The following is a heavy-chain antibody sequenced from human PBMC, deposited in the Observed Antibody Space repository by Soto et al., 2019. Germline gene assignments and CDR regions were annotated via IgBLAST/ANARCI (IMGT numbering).Heavy chain of an antibody. CDR2: ISGSGGST. V-gene: IGHV3-23*01. Sequence: PGGSLRLSCAASGFTFSSYAMSWVRQAPGKGLEWVSAISGSGGSTYYADSVKGRFTISRDNSKDTLYLQMNSLRAEDTAVYYCARTAWLLVLSYFDYWGQGTLVTVSS. CDR1: GFTFSSYA. CDR3: ARTAWLLVLSYFDY. J-gene: IGHJ4*02. D-gene: IGHD3-22*01.